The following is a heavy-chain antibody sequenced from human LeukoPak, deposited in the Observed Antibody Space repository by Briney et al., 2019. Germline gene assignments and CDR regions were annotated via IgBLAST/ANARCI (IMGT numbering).Heavy chain of an antibody. Sequence: SETLSLTCTVSGVSTNTYYYWSWIRQPPGKGLEWIGYVDYSGRTKYSPSLKSRVTISVDTSKYQFSLELSSVTAADTAVYYCATNIPTPTTSPPLGYWGQGTLVTVSS. J-gene: IGHJ4*02. CDR3: ATNIPTPTTSPPLGY. CDR1: GVSTNTYYY. V-gene: IGHV4-59*08. CDR2: VDYSGRT. D-gene: IGHD1-26*01.